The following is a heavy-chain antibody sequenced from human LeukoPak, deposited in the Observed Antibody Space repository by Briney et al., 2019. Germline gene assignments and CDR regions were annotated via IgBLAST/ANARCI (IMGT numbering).Heavy chain of an antibody. CDR2: IAYDGSYK. CDR1: GFTFSSYS. Sequence: GGSLRLSCAASGFTFSSYSMNWVRQAPGKGLEWVAVIAYDGSYKYYADSVRGRFTIYRDNSKNSLYLQMNSLRVEDTAFYYCARDDLLHRNWFDPWGQGTLVTVSS. V-gene: IGHV3-30*03. CDR3: ARDDLLHRNWFDP. D-gene: IGHD3-22*01. J-gene: IGHJ5*02.